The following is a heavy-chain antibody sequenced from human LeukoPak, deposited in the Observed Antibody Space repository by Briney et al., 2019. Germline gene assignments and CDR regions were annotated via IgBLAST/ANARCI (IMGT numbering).Heavy chain of an antibody. CDR3: ARDVVKTVDVDWFDP. D-gene: IGHD2-21*01. J-gene: IGHJ5*02. CDR2: TYYRSKWYN. Sequence: SQTLPLTCAISGDSVSSNSAAWNWIRQSPSRGLEWLGRTYYRSKWYNDYAVSVKSRITINPDTSKSQFSLQLNSVTPEDTAVYYCARDVVKTVDVDWFDPWGQGTLVTVSS. V-gene: IGHV6-1*01. CDR1: GDSVSSNSAA.